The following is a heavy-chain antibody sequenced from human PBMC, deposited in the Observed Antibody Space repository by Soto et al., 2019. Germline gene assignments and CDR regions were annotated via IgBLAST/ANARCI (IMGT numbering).Heavy chain of an antibody. J-gene: IGHJ4*02. CDR2: ISYDGSNK. D-gene: IGHD5-18*01. V-gene: IGHV3-30*18. CDR3: AKGDTAMGLGIL. CDR1: GFTFSSYG. Sequence: QVQLVESGGGVVRPGRSLRLSCAASGFTFSSYGMHWVRQAPGKGLEWVAVISYDGSNKYYADSVKGRFTISRDNSKNTLYLQMNSLRAEDTAVYYCAKGDTAMGLGILWGQGTLVTVSS.